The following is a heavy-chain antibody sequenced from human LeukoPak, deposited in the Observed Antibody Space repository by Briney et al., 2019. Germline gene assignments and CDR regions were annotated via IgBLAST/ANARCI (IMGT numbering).Heavy chain of an antibody. CDR2: ITGDAGTT. V-gene: IGHV3-43*02. Sequence: GGSLTLSCAASGFTFDGYAMHWVRQPPGKGLEWVSLITGDAGTTYYADSVKGRFTISRDNSKNSLYLQMNSLRTEDTALYYCAKDFLESSGWYESVDYWGQGTLVTVSS. J-gene: IGHJ4*02. CDR3: AKDFLESSGWYESVDY. D-gene: IGHD6-19*01. CDR1: GFTFDGYA.